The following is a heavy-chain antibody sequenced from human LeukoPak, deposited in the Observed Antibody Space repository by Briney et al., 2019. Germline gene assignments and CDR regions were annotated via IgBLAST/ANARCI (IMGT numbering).Heavy chain of an antibody. CDR3: AKAHYDFWSGYYYYFDY. J-gene: IGHJ4*02. CDR2: ISGSGGST. Sequence: QSGGSLRLSCAASGFTFRSYAMSWVRQAPGKGLEWASAISGSGGSTYYADSVEGRFTISRDNSKNTLYLQMNSLRAEDTAVYYCAKAHYDFWSGYYYYFDYWGQGTLVTVSS. CDR1: GFTFRSYA. V-gene: IGHV3-23*01. D-gene: IGHD3-3*01.